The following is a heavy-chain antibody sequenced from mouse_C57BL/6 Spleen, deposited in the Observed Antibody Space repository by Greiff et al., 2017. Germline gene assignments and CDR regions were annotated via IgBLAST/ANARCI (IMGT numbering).Heavy chain of an antibody. CDR1: GYTFTSYW. CDR2: IHPNSGST. CDR3: ARQDYGSPWYFDV. V-gene: IGHV1-64*01. Sequence: QVQLQQPGAELVKPGASVKLSCKASGYTFTSYWMHWVKQRPGQGLEWIGMIHPNSGSTNYNEKFKSKATLTVDKSSSTAYMQLSSLTSEDSAVYYCARQDYGSPWYFDVWGTGTTVTVSS. J-gene: IGHJ1*03. D-gene: IGHD1-1*01.